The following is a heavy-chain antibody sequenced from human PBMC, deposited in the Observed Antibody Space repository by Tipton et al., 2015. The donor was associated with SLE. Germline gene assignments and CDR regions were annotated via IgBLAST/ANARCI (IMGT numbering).Heavy chain of an antibody. CDR3: ARLKAYYDSGGIYRARGALDN. D-gene: IGHD3-22*01. V-gene: IGHV4-39*01. CDR1: GDSFISSGFF. Sequence: TLSLTCTFSGDSFISSGFFWGWIRQAPGKELEWIGSISSGGSTSYNPSLNSRLTISLDTSKNQFSLRLTSVTAADTAVYYCARLKAYYDSGGIYRARGALDNWGQGTLVTVSS. CDR2: ISSGGST. J-gene: IGHJ4*02.